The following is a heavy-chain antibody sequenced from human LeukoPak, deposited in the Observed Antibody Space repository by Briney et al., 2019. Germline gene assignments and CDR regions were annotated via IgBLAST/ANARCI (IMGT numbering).Heavy chain of an antibody. CDR3: AKVYYDFWSGYYGGYYYYYMDV. J-gene: IGHJ6*03. D-gene: IGHD3-3*01. V-gene: IGHV3-23*01. CDR1: SGSISSYY. CDR2: ISGSGGST. Sequence: ETLSLTCTVSSGSISSYYWSWIRQPPGKGLEWVSAISGSGGSTYYADSVKGRFTISRDNSKNTLYLQMNSLRAEDTAVYYRAKVYYDFWSGYYGGYYYYYMDVWGKGTTVTVSS.